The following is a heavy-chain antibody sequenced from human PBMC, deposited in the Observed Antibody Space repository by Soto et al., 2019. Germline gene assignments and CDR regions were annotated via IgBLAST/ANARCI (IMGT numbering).Heavy chain of an antibody. CDR3: ARIVVGANNWNDGDWFDP. J-gene: IGHJ5*02. Sequence: QVQLVQSGAEVKKPGASVKVSCKASGYTFTSYGISWVRQAPGQGLEWMGWISAYNGNTNYAQKLQGRVTMTTDTSTSTGYMELRSLRSDDTAVYYCARIVVGANNWNDGDWFDPWGQGTLVTVSS. V-gene: IGHV1-18*01. D-gene: IGHD1-20*01. CDR2: ISAYNGNT. CDR1: GYTFTSYG.